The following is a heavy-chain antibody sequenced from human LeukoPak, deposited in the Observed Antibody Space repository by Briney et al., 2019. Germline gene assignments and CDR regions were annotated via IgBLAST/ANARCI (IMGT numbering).Heavy chain of an antibody. D-gene: IGHD3-10*01. Sequence: GGFLRLSCAAPGFTFSRFTMNWVRQAPGKGLEWVSSISSSSRYIYYADSVKGRFTISRDNAKNSLYLQMNSLRVEDTAVYYCAREWFNGFDPWGQGTLVTVSS. CDR2: ISSSSRYI. J-gene: IGHJ5*02. CDR3: AREWFNGFDP. V-gene: IGHV3-21*01. CDR1: GFTFSRFT.